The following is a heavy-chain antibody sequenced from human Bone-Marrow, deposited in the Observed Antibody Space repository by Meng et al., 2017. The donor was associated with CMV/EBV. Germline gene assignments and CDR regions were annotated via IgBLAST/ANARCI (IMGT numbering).Heavy chain of an antibody. CDR2: INHSGST. CDR1: GGSFSGYY. J-gene: IGHJ6*02. D-gene: IGHD2-2*02. Sequence: SVTLSLTCAVYGGSFSGYYWSWIRQPPGKGLEWIGEINHSGSTNYNPSLKSRVTISVDTSKNQFSLKLSSVTAADTAVYYCARGGPPSYCSSTSCYTRPYYYYGMDVWGQGTTVTVSS. V-gene: IGHV4-34*01. CDR3: ARGGPPSYCSSTSCYTRPYYYYGMDV.